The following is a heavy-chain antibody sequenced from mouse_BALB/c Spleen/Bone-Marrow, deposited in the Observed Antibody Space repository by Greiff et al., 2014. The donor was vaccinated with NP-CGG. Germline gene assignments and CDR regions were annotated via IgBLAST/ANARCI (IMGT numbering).Heavy chain of an antibody. CDR3: AREGDGAY. Sequence: DVHLVESGGGLVKPGGSLKLSCAASGFTFSDYYMYWVRQTPEKRLEWVATISDGGSYTYYPDSVKGRSTISRDNAKNNLYLQMSSLKSEDTAMYYCAREGDGAYWGQGTLVTVSA. CDR1: GFTFSDYY. D-gene: IGHD3-3*01. CDR2: ISDGGSYT. V-gene: IGHV5-4*02. J-gene: IGHJ3*01.